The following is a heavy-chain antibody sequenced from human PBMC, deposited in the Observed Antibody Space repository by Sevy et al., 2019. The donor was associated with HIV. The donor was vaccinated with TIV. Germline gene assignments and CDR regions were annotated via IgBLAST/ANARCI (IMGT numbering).Heavy chain of an antibody. D-gene: IGHD2-15*01. CDR1: GFAFTSHT. CDR3: AKDETRYCSGGSCYY. Sequence: GSLRLSCVASGFAFTSHTMSWVRQAPGKGLEWVSSIDGTGGDTYYADSMKGRFTISRDNSKNTVHLQVNSLRAEDTAIYYCAKDETRYCSGGSCYYWGQGTLVTVSS. V-gene: IGHV3-23*01. CDR2: IDGTGGDT. J-gene: IGHJ4*02.